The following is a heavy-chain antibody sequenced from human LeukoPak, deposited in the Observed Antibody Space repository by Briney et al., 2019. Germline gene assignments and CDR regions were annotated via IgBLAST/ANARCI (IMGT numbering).Heavy chain of an antibody. D-gene: IGHD5-12*01. CDR1: GFTFSSYA. CDR3: AKSGYDYAEYFQH. CDR2: ISGSGGST. J-gene: IGHJ1*01. Sequence: GGSLRLSCAAPGFTFSSYAMSWVRQAPGKGLEWVSAISGSGGSTYYADSVKGRFTISRHNSKNTLCLQMNSLRAEDTAVYYCAKSGYDYAEYFQHWGQGTLVTVSS. V-gene: IGHV3-23*01.